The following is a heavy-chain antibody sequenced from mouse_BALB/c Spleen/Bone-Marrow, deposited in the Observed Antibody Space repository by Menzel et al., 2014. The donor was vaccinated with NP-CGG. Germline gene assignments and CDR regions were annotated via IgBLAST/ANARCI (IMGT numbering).Heavy chain of an antibody. J-gene: IGHJ4*01. Sequence: VQLQQSGAELVRPGTSVKVSCKASGYAFTNYLIEWVKQRPEQGLEWIGVINPGSGGTNYNEKFKGKATLTADKSSSTAYMQLSSLTSDDSAVYFCAGWDYAMDYWGQGTSVTVSS. CDR3: AGWDYAMDY. V-gene: IGHV1-54*01. CDR1: GYAFTNYL. CDR2: INPGSGGT.